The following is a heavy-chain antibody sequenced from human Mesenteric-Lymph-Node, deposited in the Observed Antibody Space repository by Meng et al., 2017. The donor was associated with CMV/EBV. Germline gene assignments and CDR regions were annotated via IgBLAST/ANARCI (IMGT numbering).Heavy chain of an antibody. CDR1: GFSFSTYV. CDR2: IRSKAYGGTT. Sequence: GGSLRLSCAASGFSFSTYVMSWVRQAPGKGLEWVGFIRSKAYGGTTEYAASVKGRFTISRDDSKSIAYLQMNSLKTEDTAVYYCTRGSLYCGGDCYPFSDDYWGQGTLVTVSS. D-gene: IGHD2-21*01. J-gene: IGHJ4*02. CDR3: TRGSLYCGGDCYPFSDDY. V-gene: IGHV3-49*04.